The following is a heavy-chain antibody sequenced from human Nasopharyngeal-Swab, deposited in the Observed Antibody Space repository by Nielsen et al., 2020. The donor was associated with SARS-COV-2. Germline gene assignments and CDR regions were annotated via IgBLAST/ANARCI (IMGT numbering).Heavy chain of an antibody. CDR2: IVGSGDISGSGGNT. CDR3: AKDLRGPYFF. CDR1: RFTFSSYS. Sequence: GGSLRLSCAASRFTFSSYSMNWVRQAPGKGLEWVAAIVGSGDISGSGGNTYYADSVKGRFTISRDNSKNTLSLQMNSLRAEDTAVYYCAKDLRGPYFFWGQGTLVTVSS. J-gene: IGHJ4*02. D-gene: IGHD2/OR15-2a*01. V-gene: IGHV3-23*01.